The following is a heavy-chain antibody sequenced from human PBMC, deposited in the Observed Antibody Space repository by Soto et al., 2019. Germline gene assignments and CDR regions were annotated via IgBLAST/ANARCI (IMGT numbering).Heavy chain of an antibody. CDR3: ATGSQLPFWSGYHDY. J-gene: IGHJ4*02. CDR2: ISYDGSNK. CDR1: GFTFSSYA. Sequence: QVQLVESGGGVVQPGRSLRLSCAASGFTFSSYAMHWVRQAPGKGLEWVAVISYDGSNKYYADSVKGRFTISRDNSKNTLYLQMNSLRAEDTAVYYCATGSQLPFWSGYHDYWGQGTLVTVSS. D-gene: IGHD3-3*01. V-gene: IGHV3-30-3*01.